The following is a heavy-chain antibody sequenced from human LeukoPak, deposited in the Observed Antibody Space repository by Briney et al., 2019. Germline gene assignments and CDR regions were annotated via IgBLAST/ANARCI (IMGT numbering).Heavy chain of an antibody. CDR2: IYYSGST. CDR1: GXSISDYY. D-gene: IGHD6-13*01. J-gene: IGHJ4*02. CDR3: ARAKAAAGIDYFDY. Sequence: SETLSLTCTVSGXSISDYYGNWIRQPPGKGLEWIAYIYYSGSTNYNPSLKSRVTISVDTSKNQFSLKLSSVTAADTAVYYCARAKAAAGIDYFDYWGQGTLVTVSS. V-gene: IGHV4-59*13.